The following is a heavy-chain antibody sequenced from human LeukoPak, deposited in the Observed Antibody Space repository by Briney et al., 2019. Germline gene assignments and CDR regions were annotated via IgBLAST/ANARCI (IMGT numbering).Heavy chain of an antibody. CDR1: GYTFTSYY. D-gene: IGHD2/OR15-2a*01. Sequence: ASVKVSCKASGYTFTSYYMHWVRQAPGQGLEWMGWINPNSGGTNYAQKFQGWVTMTRDTSISTAYMELSRLRSDDTAVYYCARRVSNHMATYYYYGMDVWGQGTTVTVSS. V-gene: IGHV1-2*04. CDR3: ARRVSNHMATYYYYGMDV. CDR2: INPNSGGT. J-gene: IGHJ6*02.